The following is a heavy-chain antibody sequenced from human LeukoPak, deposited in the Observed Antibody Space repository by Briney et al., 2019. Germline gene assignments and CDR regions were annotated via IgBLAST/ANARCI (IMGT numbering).Heavy chain of an antibody. V-gene: IGHV1-46*01. J-gene: IGHJ6*02. CDR2: INPSGGST. CDR1: GYTFTSYY. D-gene: IGHD3-3*01. Sequence: ASVRVSCKASGYTFTSYYMHWVRQAPGQGLEWMGIINPSGGSTSYVQKFQGRVTMTRDTSTSTVYMELSSLRSEDTAVYYCARDGWVGVPLAPPYYYYGMDVWGQGTTVTVSS. CDR3: ARDGWVGVPLAPPYYYYGMDV.